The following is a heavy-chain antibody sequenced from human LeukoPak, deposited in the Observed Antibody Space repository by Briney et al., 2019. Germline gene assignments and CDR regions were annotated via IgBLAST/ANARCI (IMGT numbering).Heavy chain of an antibody. Sequence: PSETLSLTCTVSGGSISSYYWSWIRQPPGGGLEWIGYIYYSGSTNYNPSLKSRVTISVDTSKNQFSLKVSSVTAADTALYYCARVLREYHYGSGSYYPNWFDPWGQGTLVTVSS. V-gene: IGHV4-59*01. CDR1: GGSISSYY. CDR3: ARVLREYHYGSGSYYPNWFDP. D-gene: IGHD3-10*01. CDR2: IYYSGST. J-gene: IGHJ5*02.